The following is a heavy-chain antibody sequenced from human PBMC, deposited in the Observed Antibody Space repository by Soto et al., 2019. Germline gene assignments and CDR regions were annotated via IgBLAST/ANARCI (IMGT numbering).Heavy chain of an antibody. V-gene: IGHV1-69*13. Sequence: GASVKVSCKASGGTFSSYAISWVRQAPGQGLEWVGGIIPIFGTANYAQKFQGRVTITADESTSTAYMELSSLRSEDTAVYYCARGGYVILNTTSYYDSMNVSGQGAPVTVSS. CDR2: IIPIFGTA. D-gene: IGHD3-9*01. J-gene: IGHJ6*01. CDR1: GGTFSSYA. CDR3: ARGGYVILNTTSYYDSMNV.